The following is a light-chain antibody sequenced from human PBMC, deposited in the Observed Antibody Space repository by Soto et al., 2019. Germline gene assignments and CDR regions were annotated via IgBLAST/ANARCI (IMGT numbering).Light chain of an antibody. J-gene: IGKJ5*01. CDR1: QSISMY. Sequence: DIQMTQSPSSLSASVGDRVTITCLASQSISMYLNWYQQKPGKAPKVLIYAASNFQSGVPSRFSGSGSGTDFTLTISSLQPEDFATYYCQQSYSTPITFGQGTRLEI. CDR3: QQSYSTPIT. CDR2: AAS. V-gene: IGKV1-39*01.